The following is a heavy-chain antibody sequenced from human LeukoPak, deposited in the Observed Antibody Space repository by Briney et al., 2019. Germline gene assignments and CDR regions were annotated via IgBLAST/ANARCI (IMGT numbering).Heavy chain of an antibody. CDR1: GFTFSRYA. J-gene: IGHJ4*02. CDR3: AKTRPLDSSSWSHGDY. CDR2: ISGSGDST. V-gene: IGHV3-23*01. Sequence: GSLRLSCAASGFTFSRYAMSWVRQAPGKGLEWVSTISGSGDSTYYGDSVKGRFTISRDNSKNTLYLQMNSLRAEDTAVYYCAKTRPLDSSSWSHGDYWGQGTLVTVSS. D-gene: IGHD6-13*01.